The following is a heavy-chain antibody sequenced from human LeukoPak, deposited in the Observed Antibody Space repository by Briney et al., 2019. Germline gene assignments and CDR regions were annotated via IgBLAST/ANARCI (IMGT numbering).Heavy chain of an antibody. V-gene: IGHV3-30*03. CDR2: ISYDGRNE. J-gene: IGHJ3*02. CDR1: GFTFSSYG. CDR3: ARDFTGSEAFDI. D-gene: IGHD1-14*01. Sequence: GGSLRLSCAASGFTFSSYGMHWVRQAPGKGLEWVAAISYDGRNEYYADSVKGRFTISRDNSKNTLYLQMNSLRAEDTAVYYCARDFTGSEAFDIWGQGTMVTVSS.